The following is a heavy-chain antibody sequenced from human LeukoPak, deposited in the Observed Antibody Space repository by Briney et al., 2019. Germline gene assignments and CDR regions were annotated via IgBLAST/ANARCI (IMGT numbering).Heavy chain of an antibody. CDR2: IHPSGSST. CDR3: ARMDMDIAMVTNYLDH. V-gene: IGHV1-46*01. D-gene: IGHD5-18*01. J-gene: IGHJ4*02. Sequence: ASVKISCKASGYTFTSHYMHWVRQAPEQGLEWMGVIHPSGSSTNYAQKFQGRVTMTKDTSTSTVYIELNSLRSEDTAVYYCARMDMDIAMVTNYLDHWGQGTLVTVSS. CDR1: GYTFTSHY.